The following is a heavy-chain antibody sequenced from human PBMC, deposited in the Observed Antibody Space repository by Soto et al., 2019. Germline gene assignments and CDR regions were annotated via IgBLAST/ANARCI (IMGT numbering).Heavy chain of an antibody. CDR3: AKGYYGSGSYYTPFDY. CDR2: ITDSGGTT. J-gene: IGHJ4*02. Sequence: PGGSLRLSCAASGFTFSSYAMSWVRQAPGKGLEWVSTITDSGGTTYYADSVKGRFTISRDNSKNTQYLQMNSLRAEDTAVYYCAKGYYGSGSYYTPFDYWGQGTLVTVSS. CDR1: GFTFSSYA. D-gene: IGHD3-10*01. V-gene: IGHV3-23*01.